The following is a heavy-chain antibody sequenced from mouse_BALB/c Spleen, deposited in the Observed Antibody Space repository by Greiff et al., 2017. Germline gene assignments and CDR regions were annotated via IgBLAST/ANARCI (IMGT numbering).Heavy chain of an antibody. CDR2: IRNKANGYTT. Sequence: EVQLVESGGGLVQPGGSLRLSCATSGFTFTDYYMSWVRQPPGKALEWLGFIRNKANGYTTEYSASVKGRFTISRDNSQSILYLQMNTLRAEDSATYYCARSTVVEDAMDYWGQGTSVTVSS. D-gene: IGHD1-1*01. J-gene: IGHJ4*01. CDR1: GFTFTDYY. V-gene: IGHV7-3*02. CDR3: ARSTVVEDAMDY.